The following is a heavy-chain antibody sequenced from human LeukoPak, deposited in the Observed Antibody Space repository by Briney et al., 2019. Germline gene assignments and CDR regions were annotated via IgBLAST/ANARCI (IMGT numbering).Heavy chain of an antibody. V-gene: IGHV3-21*01. CDR3: ASPHYCSGSSCCFDY. J-gene: IGHJ4*03. D-gene: IGHD2-15*01. Sequence: PGGSVRLSCVASGLTFNNYNMNWVRQAPGKGLEWVSLISSDGSYIYYADSVRGRFTISRDNAKNSLYLQMNSLRAEDTAVYFCASPHYCSGSSCCFDYWGQGTLVTVSS. CDR1: GLTFNNYN. CDR2: ISSDGSYI.